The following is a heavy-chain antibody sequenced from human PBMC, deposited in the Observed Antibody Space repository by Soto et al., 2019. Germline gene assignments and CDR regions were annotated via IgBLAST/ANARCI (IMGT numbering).Heavy chain of an antibody. J-gene: IGHJ4*02. Sequence: PGGSLRLSCRASGFSFSSFAMTWVRQAPGKGLEWVSSIGGSGIITYYTDSVKGRLTISRDNSGNTLFLHMNSLRADDTAVYYCAKDPNGDYVGAFDSWGQGTLVTVSS. CDR1: GFSFSSFA. CDR2: IGGSGIIT. V-gene: IGHV3-23*01. D-gene: IGHD4-17*01. CDR3: AKDPNGDYVGAFDS.